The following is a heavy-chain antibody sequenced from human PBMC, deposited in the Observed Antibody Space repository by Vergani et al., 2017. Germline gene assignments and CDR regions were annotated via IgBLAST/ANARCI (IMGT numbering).Heavy chain of an antibody. D-gene: IGHD3-3*01. V-gene: IGHV3-21*01. J-gene: IGHJ4*02. CDR1: GFTFSSYS. Sequence: EVQLVESGGGLVKPGGSLRLSCAASGFTFSSYSMNWVRQAPGKGLEWVSSISSSSSYMYYAASVKGRFTISRDNAKNSLYLQMNSLRAEDTAVYYCARDGVVIDYWGQGTLVTVSS. CDR3: ARDGVVIDY. CDR2: ISSSSSYM.